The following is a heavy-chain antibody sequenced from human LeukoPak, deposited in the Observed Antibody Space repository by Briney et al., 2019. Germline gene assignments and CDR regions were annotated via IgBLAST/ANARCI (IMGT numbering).Heavy chain of an antibody. CDR2: ISYDGSNK. V-gene: IGHV3-30*03. CDR1: GFTFSSYG. D-gene: IGHD6-6*01. Sequence: GRSLRLSCAASGFTFSSYGMHWVRQAPGKGLEWVAVISYDGSNKYYADSVKGRFTISRDNSKNTLYLQMNSLRAEDTAVYYCARDLGSSTYNWFDPWGQGTLVTVSS. CDR3: ARDLGSSTYNWFDP. J-gene: IGHJ5*02.